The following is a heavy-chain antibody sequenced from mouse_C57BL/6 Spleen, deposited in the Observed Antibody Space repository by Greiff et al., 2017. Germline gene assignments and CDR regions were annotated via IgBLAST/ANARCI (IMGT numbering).Heavy chain of an antibody. CDR2: IDPENGGT. D-gene: IGHD1-1*01. CDR3: TTSLITTVVAKDY. V-gene: IGHV14-4*01. CDR1: GFNFKDDY. Sequence: EVQLQQSGAELVRPGASVKLSCTASGFNFKDDYMHWVKQRPEQGLEWIGWIDPENGGTDYAAKFQGKATITADTSSNTAYLQLSSLTSEDTAVSCWTTSLITTVVAKDYWGQGATLSVAS. J-gene: IGHJ2*01.